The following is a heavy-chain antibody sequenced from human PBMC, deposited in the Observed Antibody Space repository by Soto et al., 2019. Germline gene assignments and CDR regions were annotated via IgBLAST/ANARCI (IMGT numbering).Heavy chain of an antibody. CDR2: IYPGDSDT. CDR1: GYSFTSYW. J-gene: IGHJ6*02. Sequence: GESLKISCKGSGYSFTSYWIGWVRQMPGKGLEWMGIIYPGDSDTRYSPSFQGQVTISADKSISTAYLQWSSLKASDTAMYYCARESITMVRSRYYYYGMDVWGQGTTVTVSS. V-gene: IGHV5-51*01. D-gene: IGHD3-10*01. CDR3: ARESITMVRSRYYYYGMDV.